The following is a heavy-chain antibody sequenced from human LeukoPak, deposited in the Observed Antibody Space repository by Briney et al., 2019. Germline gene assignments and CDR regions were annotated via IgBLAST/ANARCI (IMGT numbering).Heavy chain of an antibody. D-gene: IGHD3-16*02. V-gene: IGHV4-39*07. CDR1: GGSISSSSYY. J-gene: IGHJ4*02. Sequence: SETLSLTCTVSGGSISSSSYYWGWIRQPPGKGLEWIGSIYYSGSTYYNPSLKSRVTISVDTSKNQFSLKLSSVTAADTAVYYCAREIHDYVWGSYRYHSNWGQGTLVTVSS. CDR2: IYYSGST. CDR3: AREIHDYVWGSYRYHSN.